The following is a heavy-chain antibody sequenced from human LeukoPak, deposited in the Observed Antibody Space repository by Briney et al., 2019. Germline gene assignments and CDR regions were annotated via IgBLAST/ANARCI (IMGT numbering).Heavy chain of an antibody. CDR2: INPNSGGT. CDR3: AREQKSWVIAVAGNWFDP. Sequence: ASVKVSCKASGYTFTGYYMHWVRQAPGQGLEWMGWINPNSGGTNYAQKFQGRVTMTRDTSISTAYMELSRLRSDDTAVYYCAREQKSWVIAVAGNWFDPWGQGTLVTVSS. CDR1: GYTFTGYY. J-gene: IGHJ5*02. V-gene: IGHV1-2*02. D-gene: IGHD6-19*01.